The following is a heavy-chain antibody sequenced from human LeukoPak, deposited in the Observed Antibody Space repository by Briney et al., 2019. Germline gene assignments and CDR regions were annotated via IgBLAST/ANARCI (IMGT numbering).Heavy chain of an antibody. Sequence: SVTVSCKASGGTFSSYAISWVRQAPGQGLEWMGGIIPIFGTANYAQKFQGRVTITADESTSTAYMELSSLRSEDTAVYYCAKDQSYDFWSGYYTDVNWFDPWGQGTLVTVSS. CDR1: GGTFSSYA. J-gene: IGHJ5*02. V-gene: IGHV1-69*13. CDR2: IIPIFGTA. CDR3: AKDQSYDFWSGYYTDVNWFDP. D-gene: IGHD3-3*01.